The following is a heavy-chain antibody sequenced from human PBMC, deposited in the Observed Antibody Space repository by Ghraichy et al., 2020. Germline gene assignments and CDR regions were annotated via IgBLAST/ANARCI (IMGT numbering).Heavy chain of an antibody. CDR1: GFTFSSYA. J-gene: IGHJ4*02. Sequence: GGSLRLSCAASGFTFSSYAMHWVRQAPGKGLEYVSAISSNGGSTYYANSVKGRFTISRDNSKNTLYLQMGSLRAEDMAVYYCARDGAFDWGQGTLVTVSS. D-gene: IGHD3-16*01. V-gene: IGHV3-64*01. CDR2: ISSNGGST. CDR3: ARDGAFD.